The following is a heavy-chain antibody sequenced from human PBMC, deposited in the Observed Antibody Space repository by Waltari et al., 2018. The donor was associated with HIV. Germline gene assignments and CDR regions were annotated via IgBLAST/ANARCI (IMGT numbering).Heavy chain of an antibody. CDR2: ISGSGVTE. Sequence: QLLESGGGLVQAGGSLRLSCAASGFTFSNYPMSWIRQAPGKGPEWVSGISGSGVTEYYADSVRGRFTISRDDSRNTLDLQMTNLRAEDTAMYYCAKTGYDSGWTFDSWGQGTLVTVSS. V-gene: IGHV3-23*01. D-gene: IGHD6-19*01. CDR3: AKTGYDSGWTFDS. J-gene: IGHJ5*01. CDR1: GFTFSNYP.